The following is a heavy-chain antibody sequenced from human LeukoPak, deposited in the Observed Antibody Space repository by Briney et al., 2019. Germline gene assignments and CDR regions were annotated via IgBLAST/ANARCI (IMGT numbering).Heavy chain of an antibody. CDR2: IIPILGIA. J-gene: IGHJ4*02. Sequence: SVKVSCKASGGTFSSYAISWVRQAPGQGLEWMGRIIPILGIANYAQKFQGRVTITADKSTSTAYMELSSLRSEDTAVYYCARSPGLVATQKSFDYWGQGTLVTVSS. CDR1: GGTFSSYA. CDR3: ARSPGLVATQKSFDY. D-gene: IGHD2-8*02. V-gene: IGHV1-69*04.